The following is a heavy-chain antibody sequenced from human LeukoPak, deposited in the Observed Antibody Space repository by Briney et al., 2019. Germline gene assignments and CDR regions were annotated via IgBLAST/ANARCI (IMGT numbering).Heavy chain of an antibody. Sequence: GRSLRLSCAASGFTFSSYAMHWVRQDPGKGLEWVAVISYDGSNKYYADSVKGRFTISRDNSKNTLYLQMNSLRAEDTAVYYCARESCTSCYIRPDYYYGMDVWGQGTTVTVSS. J-gene: IGHJ6*02. CDR3: ARESCTSCYIRPDYYYGMDV. D-gene: IGHD2-2*02. CDR2: ISYDGSNK. V-gene: IGHV3-30-3*01. CDR1: GFTFSSYA.